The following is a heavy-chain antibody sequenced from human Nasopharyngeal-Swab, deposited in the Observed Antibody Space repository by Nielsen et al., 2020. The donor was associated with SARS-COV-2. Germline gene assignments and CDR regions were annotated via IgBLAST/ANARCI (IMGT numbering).Heavy chain of an antibody. V-gene: IGHV4-34*01. CDR1: GGSFSGYY. CDR2: INHSGST. CDR3: ARGAKTSYWYFDY. J-gene: IGHJ4*02. D-gene: IGHD1-26*01. Sequence: SETLSLTCAVYGGSFSGYYWSWIRQPPGKGLEWIGEINHSGSTNYNPSLKSRVTISIDTPKNQFSLKLSSVTAADTAVYYYARGAKTSYWYFDYWGQGTLVTVSS.